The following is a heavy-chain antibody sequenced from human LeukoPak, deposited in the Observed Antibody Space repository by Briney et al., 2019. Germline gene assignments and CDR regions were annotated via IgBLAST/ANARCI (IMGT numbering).Heavy chain of an antibody. V-gene: IGHV3-20*04. Sequence: GGSLRLSCAASGFTFDDYGMSWVRQAPGKGLEWVSSINWNGGSTGYADSVKGRFTISRDNAKNSLYLQMNSLRAEDTAVYYCARDRLIGDYYYYMDVWGKGTTVTVSS. CDR3: ARDRLIGDYYYYMDV. CDR1: GFTFDDYG. J-gene: IGHJ6*03. D-gene: IGHD2-21*01. CDR2: INWNGGST.